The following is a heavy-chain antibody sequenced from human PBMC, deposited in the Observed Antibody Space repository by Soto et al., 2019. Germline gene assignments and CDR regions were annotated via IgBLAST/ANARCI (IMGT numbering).Heavy chain of an antibody. CDR3: AKVWDVMVVAARHFDY. CDR2: ISGSGASE. V-gene: IGHV3-48*03. CDR1: GFTFSSYE. Sequence: EVQLVESGGGLAQPGRSLRLSCAASGFTFSSYEMNWVRQAPGKGLEWVSYISGSGASEYYADSVKGRFTISRDNSKNTLYLQMNSLRAEDTAVYYCAKVWDVMVVAARHFDYWGQGTLVTVSS. J-gene: IGHJ4*02. D-gene: IGHD2-15*01.